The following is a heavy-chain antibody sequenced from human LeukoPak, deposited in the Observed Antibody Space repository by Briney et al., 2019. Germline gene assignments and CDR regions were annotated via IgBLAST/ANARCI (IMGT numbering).Heavy chain of an antibody. Sequence: SETLSLTCTVSGGSISSGGYYWSWIRQHPGKGLEWIGYIYYSGSTYYNPSLKSRVTISVDTSKNQFSLKLSSVTAADTAVYYCARGETTVTPDMDVWGQGTTVTVSS. D-gene: IGHD4-17*01. CDR3: ARGETTVTPDMDV. CDR1: GGSISSGGYY. CDR2: IYYSGST. J-gene: IGHJ6*02. V-gene: IGHV4-31*03.